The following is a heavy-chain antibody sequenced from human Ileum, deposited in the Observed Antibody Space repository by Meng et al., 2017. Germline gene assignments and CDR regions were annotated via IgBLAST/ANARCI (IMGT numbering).Heavy chain of an antibody. J-gene: IGHJ4*03. Sequence: QVQLQESGPGLLKPSETLSLSCTVPGGSISSGGYCWGWIRQPPGKGLEWIGSVYFTGYTYYSPSLMSRVTISVETSKNQFSLRLTSVTAADTGLYLCARHGHFTPDKYYFDSWGQGTLVTVSS. CDR3: ARHGHFTPDKYYFDS. V-gene: IGHV4-39*01. CDR1: GGSISSGGYC. D-gene: IGHD3-3*02. CDR2: VYFTGYT.